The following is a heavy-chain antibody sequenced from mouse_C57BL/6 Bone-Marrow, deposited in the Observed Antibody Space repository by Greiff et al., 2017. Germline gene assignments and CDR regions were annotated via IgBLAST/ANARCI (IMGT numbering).Heavy chain of an antibody. V-gene: IGHV1-50*01. Sequence: VQLQQPGAELVKPGASVKLSCKASGYTFTSYWMQWVKQRPGQGLEWIGEIDPSDSYTNYNQKFKGKATLTVDTSSSTAYMQLSSLTSEDAAVYYGGRGGFITRVWGRGTLVTVSA. CDR2: IDPSDSYT. J-gene: IGHJ3*01. CDR1: GYTFTSYW. CDR3: GRGGFITRV. D-gene: IGHD1-1*01.